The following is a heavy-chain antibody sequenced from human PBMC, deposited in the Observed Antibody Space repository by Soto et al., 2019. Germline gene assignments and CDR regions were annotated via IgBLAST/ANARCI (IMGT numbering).Heavy chain of an antibody. D-gene: IGHD3-3*01. CDR3: ARAFYRYYFDY. J-gene: IGHJ4*02. CDR1: GGSISSGDYY. CDR2: IYYSGST. V-gene: IGHV4-30-4*01. Sequence: SETLSLTCTVPGGSISSGDYYWSWIRQPPGKGLEWIGYIYYSGSTYYNPSLKSRVTISVDTSKNQFSLKLSSVTAADTAVYYCARAFYRYYFDYWGQGTLVTVSS.